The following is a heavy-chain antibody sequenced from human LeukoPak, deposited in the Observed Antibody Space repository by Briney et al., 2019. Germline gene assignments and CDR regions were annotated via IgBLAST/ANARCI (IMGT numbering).Heavy chain of an antibody. Sequence: ASVKVSCKASVYAFTGYNMHWVRQAPGQGVEVMGLTKPKNSRTNAAQKFQGRVTRTRDTSSSTGYMELRRLRSDDTAVYYCASGETLIWGQGTKVTVSS. CDR1: VYAFTGYN. CDR2: TKPKNSRT. J-gene: IGHJ3*02. CDR3: ASGETLI. V-gene: IGHV1-2*01.